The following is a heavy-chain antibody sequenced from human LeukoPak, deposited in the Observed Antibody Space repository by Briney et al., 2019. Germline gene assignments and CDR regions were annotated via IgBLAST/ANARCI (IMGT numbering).Heavy chain of an antibody. D-gene: IGHD6-13*01. J-gene: IGHJ4*02. CDR3: ARTLASGTADY. CDR2: IYYSGST. CDR1: GGSISTYY. V-gene: IGHV4-59*08. Sequence: SETLSLTCTVSGGSISTYYWSWIRQPPGKGLEWMGYIYYSGSTNYNPSLKSRVTISVDTSKNQFSLKLSSVTAADTAVYYCARTLASGTADYWGQGTLVTVSS.